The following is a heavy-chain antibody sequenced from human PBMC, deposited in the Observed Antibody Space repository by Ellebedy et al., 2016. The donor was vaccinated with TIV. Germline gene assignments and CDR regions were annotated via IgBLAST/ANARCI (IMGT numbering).Heavy chain of an antibody. CDR3: ASLRGGDGYQGR. Sequence: SETLSLXCTVSGGSIRSRSYYWGWIRQPPGKGLEWIGIIFITGAAYYSPSLKSRLTISVDTSENQFSLRLSSLTAADTAVYYCASLRGGDGYQGRWGQGTLVTVSS. D-gene: IGHD3-22*01. CDR1: GGSIRSRSYY. J-gene: IGHJ4*02. V-gene: IGHV4-39*01. CDR2: IFITGAA.